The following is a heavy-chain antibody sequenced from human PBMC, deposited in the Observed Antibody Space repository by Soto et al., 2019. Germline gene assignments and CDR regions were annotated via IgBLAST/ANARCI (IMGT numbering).Heavy chain of an antibody. D-gene: IGHD6-19*01. CDR2: ISYDGSNK. J-gene: IGHJ4*02. CDR3: AREYNSSGWKESPRY. Sequence: PGGSLRLSXAASGFTFSSYAMHWVRQAPGKGLEWVAVISYDGSNKYYADSVKGRFTISRDNSKNTLYLQMSSLRAEDTAVYYCAREYNSSGWKESPRYWGQGTLVTVSS. CDR1: GFTFSSYA. V-gene: IGHV3-30-3*01.